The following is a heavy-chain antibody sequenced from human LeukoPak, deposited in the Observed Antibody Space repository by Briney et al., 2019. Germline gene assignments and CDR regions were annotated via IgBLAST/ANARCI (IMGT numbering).Heavy chain of an antibody. V-gene: IGHV3-30-3*01. D-gene: IGHD2-15*01. Sequence: GRSLRLSCAAPRFTFSNYAMHWVRQAPGKGLEWVAVISYDGSNKYYADSVKGRFTISRDNSKNTLYLQMDSLRAEDTAVYYCARGYCSGGICYFDYWGQGTPVTVSS. CDR1: RFTFSNYA. CDR3: ARGYCSGGICYFDY. CDR2: ISYDGSNK. J-gene: IGHJ4*02.